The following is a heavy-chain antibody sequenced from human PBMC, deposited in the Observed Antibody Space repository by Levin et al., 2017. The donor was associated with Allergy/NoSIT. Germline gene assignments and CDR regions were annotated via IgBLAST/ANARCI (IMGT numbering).Heavy chain of an antibody. CDR1: GFSFSSYG. CDR2: IWHDGSRK. V-gene: IGHV3-33*01. Sequence: PGGSLRLSGAASGFSFSSYGMHWVRQAPGKGLEWVAFIWHDGSRKYYVDSVKGRFTISRDNSKNTVFLQMNNLGAEDTAVYHCARIPGSPTQWEVLGDAFDVWGQGTMVTVSS. CDR3: ARIPGSPTQWEVLGDAFDV. J-gene: IGHJ3*01. D-gene: IGHD1-26*01.